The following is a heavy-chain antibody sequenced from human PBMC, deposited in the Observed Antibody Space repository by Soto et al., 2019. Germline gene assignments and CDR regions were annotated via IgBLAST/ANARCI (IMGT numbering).Heavy chain of an antibody. Sequence: GGSLRVSCTAAGFNFSSCARGWVRQATGKGLEWVSDIIDSGASTYYADSVKGRFTISRDNSKSTLFLQLNSLRAEDTAVYYCATWGGIASPTYDGSQAPYDFWGQGTQVTSPQ. V-gene: IGHV3-23*01. CDR3: ATWGGIASPTYDGSQAPYDF. D-gene: IGHD3-16*01. J-gene: IGHJ4*02. CDR1: GFNFSSCA. CDR2: IIDSGAST.